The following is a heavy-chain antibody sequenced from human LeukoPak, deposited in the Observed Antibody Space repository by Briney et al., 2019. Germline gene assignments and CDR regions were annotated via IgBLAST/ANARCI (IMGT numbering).Heavy chain of an antibody. Sequence: PSETLSLTCAVYGGSFRGYYWSWIRQPPGKGLEWIGEINHSGSTNYNPSLKSRVTISVDTSKNQFSLKLSSVTAADTAVYYCARAVTRNVDYWGQGTLVTVSS. CDR2: INHSGST. D-gene: IGHD4-17*01. V-gene: IGHV4-34*01. CDR3: ARAVTRNVDY. CDR1: GGSFRGYY. J-gene: IGHJ4*02.